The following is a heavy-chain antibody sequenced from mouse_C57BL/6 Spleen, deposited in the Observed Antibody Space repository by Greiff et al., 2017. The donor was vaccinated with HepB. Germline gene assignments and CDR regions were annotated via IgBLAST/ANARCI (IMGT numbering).Heavy chain of an antibody. CDR1: GFSFNTYA. V-gene: IGHV10-1*01. D-gene: IGHD1-1*01. CDR2: IRSKSNNYAT. J-gene: IGHJ4*01. Sequence: EVKLVESGGGLVQPKGSLKLSCAASGFSFNTYAMNWVRQAPGKGLEWVARIRSKSNNYATYYADSVKDRFTISRDDSESMLYLQMNNLKTEDTAMYYCVSDYYGGMDYWGQGTSVTVSS. CDR3: VSDYYGGMDY.